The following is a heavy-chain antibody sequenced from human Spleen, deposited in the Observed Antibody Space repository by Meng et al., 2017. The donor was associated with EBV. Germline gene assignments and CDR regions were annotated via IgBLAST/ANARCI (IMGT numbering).Heavy chain of an antibody. J-gene: IGHJ4*02. D-gene: IGHD1-14*01. CDR2: ISDNGRNN. CDR3: GSTILAGSYFDY. CDR1: GFTFSSYA. Sequence: QVQLVESGGGVVQPGRSLRLSCAASGFTFSSYAMHWVRQAPGKGLEWVAAISDNGRNNYYADSVKGRFTISRDNSKDTLYLQMNSLRVDDTAVYFCGSTILAGSYFDYWGQGNLGTVSS. V-gene: IGHV3-30*04.